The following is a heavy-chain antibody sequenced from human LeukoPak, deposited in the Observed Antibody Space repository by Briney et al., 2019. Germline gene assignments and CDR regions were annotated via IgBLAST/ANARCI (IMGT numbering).Heavy chain of an antibody. D-gene: IGHD3-10*01. CDR1: GFTFSYYS. CDR2: ISSSSNYI. V-gene: IGHV3-21*01. CDR3: ARGSIASGSYSND. J-gene: IGHJ4*02. Sequence: GGSLRLSCTASGFTFSYYSMNWVRQAPGKGLEWVSSISSSSNYIYYPDSVKGRFTISRDNAKNSLYLQMNFLRAEDTAVYYCARGSIASGSYSNDWGQGALVTVPS.